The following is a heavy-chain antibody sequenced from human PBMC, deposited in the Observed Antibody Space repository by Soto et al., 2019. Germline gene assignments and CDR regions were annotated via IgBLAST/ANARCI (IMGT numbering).Heavy chain of an antibody. CDR2: IYYSGST. Sequence: SETLSLTCTVSGGSISSGGYYWSWIRQHPGKGLEWIGYIYYSGSTYYNPSLKSRVTISVDTSKNQFSLNLSSVTAADTAVYYCARRRSGDTRLFDYWGQGALVTVSS. J-gene: IGHJ4*02. V-gene: IGHV4-31*03. CDR1: GGSISSGGYY. CDR3: ARRRSGDTRLFDY. D-gene: IGHD4-17*01.